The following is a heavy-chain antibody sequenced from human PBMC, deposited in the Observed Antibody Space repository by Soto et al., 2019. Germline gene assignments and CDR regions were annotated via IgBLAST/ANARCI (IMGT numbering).Heavy chain of an antibody. CDR1: GDSVSSNSAA. Sequence: SPTLSLTCAISGDSVSSNSAAWNWIRQSPSRGLEWLGRTYYRSKWYNDYALSVKSRITINPDTSKNQCSLQLNSVTPEDTAVYYCARGGPFDSSGYYRTTNWFDPWGQGTLVTVSS. CDR2: TYYRSKWYN. V-gene: IGHV6-1*01. CDR3: ARGGPFDSSGYYRTTNWFDP. J-gene: IGHJ5*02. D-gene: IGHD3-22*01.